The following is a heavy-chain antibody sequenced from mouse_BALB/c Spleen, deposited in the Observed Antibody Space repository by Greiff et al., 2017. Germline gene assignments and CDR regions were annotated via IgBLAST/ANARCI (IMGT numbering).Heavy chain of an antibody. J-gene: IGHJ2*01. V-gene: IGHV1S30*01. CDR1: GYSFTGYY. CDR3: AILDMNTGY. D-gene: IGHD2-4*01. CDR2: INPYNCAI. Sequence: EVQLQQSGPELVKPGASVKISCKASGYSFTGYYMHWVEQSHVKSLEWIGRINPYNCAISYNQNFKDKFSLTVDNSSSTTYMEIHSLTSEDSAVYYCAILDMNTGYWGQGTTLTVSS.